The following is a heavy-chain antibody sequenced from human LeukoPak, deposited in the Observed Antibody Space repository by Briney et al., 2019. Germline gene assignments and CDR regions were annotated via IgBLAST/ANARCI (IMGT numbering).Heavy chain of an antibody. D-gene: IGHD3-16*02. CDR3: AGTYIADYDYVWGSYRYTLGYFDY. CDR2: IYYSGST. J-gene: IGHJ4*02. V-gene: IGHV4-39*01. CDR1: GGSISSSSYY. Sequence: SETLSLTCTVSGGSISSSSYYWGWIRQPPGTALEWIGSIYYSGSTHYNPSLKSRVTISVDTSKNQFSPKLSSVTAADTAVYYCAGTYIADYDYVWGSYRYTLGYFDYWGQGTLVTVSS.